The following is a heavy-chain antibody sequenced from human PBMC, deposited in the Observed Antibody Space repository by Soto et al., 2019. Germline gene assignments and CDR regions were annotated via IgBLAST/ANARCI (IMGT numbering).Heavy chain of an antibody. CDR3: AREARGDYYDSSGYYRYYYGMDV. J-gene: IGHJ6*02. Sequence: GASVKVSCKASGGTFSSYAISWVRQAPGQGLEWMGGIIPIFGTANYAQKFQGRVTIAADESTSTAYMELSSLRSEDTAVYYCAREARGDYYDSSGYYRYYYGMDVWGQGTTVTVSS. CDR1: GGTFSSYA. V-gene: IGHV1-69*13. D-gene: IGHD3-22*01. CDR2: IIPIFGTA.